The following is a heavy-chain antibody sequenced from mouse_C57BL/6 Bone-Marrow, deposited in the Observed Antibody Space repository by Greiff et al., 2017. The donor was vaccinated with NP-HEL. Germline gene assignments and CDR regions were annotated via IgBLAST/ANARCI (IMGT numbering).Heavy chain of an antibody. CDR2: ISYDGSN. CDR3: ARGGYMAY. Sequence: DVQLQESGPGLVKPSQSLSLTCSVTGYSITSGYYWNWIRQFPGNKLEWMGYISYDGSNNYNPSLKNRISITRDTSKNQFFLKLNSVTTEDTATYYCARGGYMAYWGQGTLVTVSA. CDR1: GYSITSGYY. J-gene: IGHJ3*01. D-gene: IGHD1-1*02. V-gene: IGHV3-6*01.